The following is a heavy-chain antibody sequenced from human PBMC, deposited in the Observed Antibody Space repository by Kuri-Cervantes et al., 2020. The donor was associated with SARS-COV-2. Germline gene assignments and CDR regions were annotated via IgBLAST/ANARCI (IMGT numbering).Heavy chain of an antibody. D-gene: IGHD4-17*01. CDR3: EYDYGDYGGWDYYYGMDV. V-gene: IGHV3-30*03. Sequence: LSLTCAASGFTFSSYGTHWVRQAPGKGLEWVAVISYDGSNKYYADSVKGRFTISRDNSKNTLYLQMNSLRAEDTAVYYCEYDYGDYGGWDYYYGMDVWGQGTTVTVSS. J-gene: IGHJ6*02. CDR2: ISYDGSNK. CDR1: GFTFSSYG.